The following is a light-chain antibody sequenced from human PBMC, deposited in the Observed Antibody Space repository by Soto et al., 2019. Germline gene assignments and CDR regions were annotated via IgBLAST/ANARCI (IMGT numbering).Light chain of an antibody. V-gene: IGKV1-39*01. CDR1: QSISRD. Sequence: DIQMTQSPSSLSASVGARVTITCRASQSISRDLNWYRQIPGKAHDLLIYGTSRLKSGVPSRFSGGGSETDFTLTISSLQPEDFATYYCQQSHSNPTFGRGTKLQIK. CDR2: GTS. J-gene: IGKJ2*01. CDR3: QQSHSNPT.